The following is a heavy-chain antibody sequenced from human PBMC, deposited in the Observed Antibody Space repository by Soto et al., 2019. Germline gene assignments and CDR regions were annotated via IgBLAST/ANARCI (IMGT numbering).Heavy chain of an antibody. V-gene: IGHV1-69*01. CDR3: ARGGGPYVWFNEF. J-gene: IGHJ4*02. CDR1: GGLFSSFA. CDR2: IIPVFGTT. Sequence: QVQLVQSGPEVKKPGSSVKVSCKDSGGLFSSFAISWVRQAPGQGLEWLGGIIPVFGTTNYAEKFQDRVTITADESTYTAYMELTSLRSGDTAVYYCARGGGPYVWFNEFWGQGTLVTVSS. D-gene: IGHD3-10*02.